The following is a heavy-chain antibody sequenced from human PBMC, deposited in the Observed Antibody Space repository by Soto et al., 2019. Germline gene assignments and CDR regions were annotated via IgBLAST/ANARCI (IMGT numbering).Heavy chain of an antibody. CDR1: GFTVSNNY. CDR2: IYSGGYT. J-gene: IGHJ4*02. CDR3: GTAPGGGGY. D-gene: IGHD3-10*01. Sequence: EVQLVESGGGLIQPGGSLRLSCAVSGFTVSNNYMSWVRQAPGKGLEGVSVIYSGGYTAYGDSVKGRFTISRDNSKNKKFLQRNSLGAGHQAGYYWGTAPGGGGYWGQGTLVTVSS. V-gene: IGHV3-53*01.